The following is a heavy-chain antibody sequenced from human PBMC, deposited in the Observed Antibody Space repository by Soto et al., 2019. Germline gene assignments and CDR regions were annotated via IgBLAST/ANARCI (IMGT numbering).Heavy chain of an antibody. J-gene: IGHJ5*02. V-gene: IGHV4-4*07. CDR2: IYSRGNT. CDR3: ARGQRFSNWFDP. CDR1: GGTLIGYY. Sequence: SETLSLTFTVTGGTLIGYYWTWIRPSAGGGLEWIRRIYSRGNTNYDPSHKSRVTISLDTSMSHFSLRLRSVSAADTAVYYCARGQRFSNWFDPWGQGTLVTVSS. D-gene: IGHD3-3*01.